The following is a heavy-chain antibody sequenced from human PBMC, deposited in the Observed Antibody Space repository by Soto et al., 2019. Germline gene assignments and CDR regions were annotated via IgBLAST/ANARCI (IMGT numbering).Heavy chain of an antibody. V-gene: IGHV1-69*02. CDR3: TLGSWSAETFDI. D-gene: IGHD6-13*01. CDR2: IIPMLNIT. CDR1: GGTFSTYT. J-gene: IGHJ3*02. Sequence: SVKVSCKASGGTFSTYTIIWVRQAPGQGLEWMGRIIPMLNITNTAQSFQDRVTIIADKSTSTAYLELSTLRSDDTAMYFCTLGSWSAETFDIWGRGTMVTVSS.